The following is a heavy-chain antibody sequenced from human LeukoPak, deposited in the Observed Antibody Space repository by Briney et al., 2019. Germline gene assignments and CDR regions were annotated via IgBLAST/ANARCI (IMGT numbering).Heavy chain of an antibody. CDR3: ARKNYGDYGVGAFDI. CDR2: IYWDDDK. D-gene: IGHD4-17*01. CDR1: GFSLSTRGAG. V-gene: IGHV2-5*02. Sequence: SAPTLFNPTPALTLTFTFSGFSLSTRGAGVGWIRQPPVNALEWLALIYWDDDKRYSPSLKSRLTITKDTSKNQVVLTMTNMDPVDTATYYCARKNYGDYGVGAFDIWGQGTMVTVSS. J-gene: IGHJ3*02.